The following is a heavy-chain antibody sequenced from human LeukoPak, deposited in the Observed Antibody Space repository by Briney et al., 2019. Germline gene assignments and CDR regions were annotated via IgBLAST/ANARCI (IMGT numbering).Heavy chain of an antibody. D-gene: IGHD3-10*01. CDR1: GGSFSGYY. Sequence: PSETLSLTCAVYGGSFSGYYWSWIRQPPGKGLERIGEINHSGSTNYNPSLKSRVTISVDTSKNQSSLKLSSVTAADTAVYYCARRGARSLYYYGSGSYYGNWFDPWGQGTLVTVSS. V-gene: IGHV4-34*01. J-gene: IGHJ5*02. CDR3: ARRGARSLYYYGSGSYYGNWFDP. CDR2: INHSGST.